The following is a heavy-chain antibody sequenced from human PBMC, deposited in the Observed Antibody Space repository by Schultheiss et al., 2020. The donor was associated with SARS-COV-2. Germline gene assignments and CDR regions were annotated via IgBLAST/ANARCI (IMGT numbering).Heavy chain of an antibody. Sequence: SETLSLTCAVYGGSFSGYYWSWIRQPPGKGLEWIGYIYYSGSTNYNPSLKSRVTISVDTSNNQFSLKVNSVTAADTAVYYCARRGYTFGSPTFDYWGQGTLVTVSS. V-gene: IGHV4-59*12. CDR1: GGSFSGYY. CDR2: IYYSGST. CDR3: ARRGYTFGSPTFDY. J-gene: IGHJ4*02. D-gene: IGHD5-18*01.